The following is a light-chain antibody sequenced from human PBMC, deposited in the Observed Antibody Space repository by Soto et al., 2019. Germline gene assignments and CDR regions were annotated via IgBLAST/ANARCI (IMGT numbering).Light chain of an antibody. CDR2: AAC. CDR1: QSISNY. Sequence: DIQMTQSPSSLSASVGDRVTITCRATQSISNYLNWYQQKPGKAPKVLISAACSLQSGVPSRFSGSGSGTDFTLTISSLQPEDFATYYCQQTYSTPCTFGQGTKLEVK. CDR3: QQTYSTPCT. J-gene: IGKJ2*02. V-gene: IGKV1-39*01.